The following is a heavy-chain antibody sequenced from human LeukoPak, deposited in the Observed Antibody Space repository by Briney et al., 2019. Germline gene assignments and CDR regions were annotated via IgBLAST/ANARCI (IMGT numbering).Heavy chain of an antibody. J-gene: IGHJ3*02. D-gene: IGHD2-15*01. CDR2: TNWNGDTV. CDR1: GFTFDDYA. V-gene: IGHV3-9*01. CDR3: ARENRLGYCSGGSCSAVNAFDI. Sequence: PGGSLRLSCSASGFTFDDYAMHWVRQAPGRGLEWVSRTNWNGDTVAYADSVKGRFTISRDNAKNSLYLQMNSLRAEDTAVYYCARENRLGYCSGGSCSAVNAFDIWGQGTMVTVSS.